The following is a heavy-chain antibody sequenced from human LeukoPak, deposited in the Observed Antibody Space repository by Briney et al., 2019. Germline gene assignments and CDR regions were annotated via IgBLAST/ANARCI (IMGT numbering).Heavy chain of an antibody. J-gene: IGHJ4*02. Sequence: PGGSLRLSCAASGFTFSDYAMSWVRQAPGKGLKWFSVISGSGGSTYNADSVKGRFTISRDNSKNTLYLQMNSLRAEDTAVYYCAKSVESAVTTNPYFDYWGQGTLVTVSS. V-gene: IGHV3-23*01. D-gene: IGHD4-17*01. CDR1: GFTFSDYA. CDR2: ISGSGGST. CDR3: AKSVESAVTTNPYFDY.